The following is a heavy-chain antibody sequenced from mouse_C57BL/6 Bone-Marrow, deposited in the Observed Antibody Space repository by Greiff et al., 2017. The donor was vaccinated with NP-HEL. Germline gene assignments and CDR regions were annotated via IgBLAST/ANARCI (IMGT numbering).Heavy chain of an antibody. CDR1: GYTFTSYW. CDR3: ARYYYGSQGYFDV. J-gene: IGHJ1*03. CDR2: IYPGSGST. D-gene: IGHD1-1*01. Sequence: VQLQQPGAELVKPGASVKMSCKASGYTFTSYWITWVKQRPGQGLEWIGDIYPGSGSTNYNEKFKSKATLTVDTSSSTAYMQLSSLTSEDSAVYYCARYYYGSQGYFDVWGTGTTVTVSS. V-gene: IGHV1-55*01.